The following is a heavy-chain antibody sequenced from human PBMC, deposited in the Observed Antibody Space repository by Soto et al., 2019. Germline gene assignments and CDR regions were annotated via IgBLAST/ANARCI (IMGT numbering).Heavy chain of an antibody. V-gene: IGHV3-74*01. CDR1: GFTFSSYW. J-gene: IGHJ5*02. CDR2: INSDGSST. Sequence: HPGGSLRLSCAASGFTFSSYWMHWVRQAPGKGLVWVSRINSDGSSTSYADSVKGRFTISRDNAKNTLYLQMNSLRAEDTAVYYCARVGDNSGWLDNWFDPWGQGTLVTVSS. D-gene: IGHD6-19*01. CDR3: ARVGDNSGWLDNWFDP.